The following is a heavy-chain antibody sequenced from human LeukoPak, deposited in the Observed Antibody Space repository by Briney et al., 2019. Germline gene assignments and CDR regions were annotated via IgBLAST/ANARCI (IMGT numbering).Heavy chain of an antibody. CDR2: SYYNGNT. Sequence: PSETLSLTCTVSGGSITNYYWSWIRQPPGEGLEWIGFSYYNGNTNYNPSLKSRVTISVDKSKNQFSLKLSSVTAADTAVYYCARDINYYGSGSYLGYWGQGTLVTVSS. CDR3: ARDINYYGSGSYLGY. J-gene: IGHJ4*02. V-gene: IGHV4-59*12. CDR1: GGSITNYY. D-gene: IGHD3-10*01.